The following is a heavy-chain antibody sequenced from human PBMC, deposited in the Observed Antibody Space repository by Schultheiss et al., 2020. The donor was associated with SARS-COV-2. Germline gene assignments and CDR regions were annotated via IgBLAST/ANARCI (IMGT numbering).Heavy chain of an antibody. CDR3: AKDLSSGSDY. D-gene: IGHD6-19*01. Sequence: GGSLRLSCAVSGFTFSNYWMHWVRQAPGKGLVWVSRIKTDGSATTYADSVKGRFTISRDNAKNTLYLQMSRLRAEDTAVYYCAKDLSSGSDYWGQGTLVTVSS. J-gene: IGHJ4*02. V-gene: IGHV3-74*01. CDR1: GFTFSNYW. CDR2: IKTDGSAT.